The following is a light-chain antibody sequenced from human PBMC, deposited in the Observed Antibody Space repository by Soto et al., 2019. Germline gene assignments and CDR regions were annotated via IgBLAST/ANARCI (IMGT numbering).Light chain of an antibody. V-gene: IGKV1-33*01. Sequence: DVHMTQSSSSLSASVGDRVTITCQASQDINKNLIWYQQKPGKAPKLLIYDASDLETGVPSRFSGSGYGTGFNFTISSLQTEDFATYYCQQYESLPLTFGQGTRLEIK. CDR1: QDINKN. J-gene: IGKJ5*01. CDR2: DAS. CDR3: QQYESLPLT.